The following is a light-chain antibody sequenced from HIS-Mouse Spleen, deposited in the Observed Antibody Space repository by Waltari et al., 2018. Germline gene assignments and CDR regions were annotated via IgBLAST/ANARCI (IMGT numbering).Light chain of an antibody. J-gene: IGLJ2*01. CDR3: SSYTSSSTLEVV. CDR2: EVS. V-gene: IGLV2-14*01. CDR1: SSDVGGYHY. Sequence: QSALTQPASVSGSPGQSITISCTGTSSDVGGYHYCSWYQQHPGKAPKLMIYEVSNRPSGVSNRFSGSKSGNTASLTISGLQAEDEADYYCSSYTSSSTLEVVFGGGTKLTVL.